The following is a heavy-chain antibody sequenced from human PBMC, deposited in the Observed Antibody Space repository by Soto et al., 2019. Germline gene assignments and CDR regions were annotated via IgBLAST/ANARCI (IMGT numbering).Heavy chain of an antibody. CDR3: AKDPLRFLEWLPPYYFDY. J-gene: IGHJ4*02. Sequence: GGSLRLSCAACGFTFSIYAMSWVRQAPGKGLEWVSAISGSGGSTYYADSVKGRFTISRDNSKNTLYLQMNSLRAEDTAVYYCAKDPLRFLEWLPPYYFDYWGQGTLVTVSS. CDR2: ISGSGGST. V-gene: IGHV3-23*01. D-gene: IGHD3-3*01. CDR1: GFTFSIYA.